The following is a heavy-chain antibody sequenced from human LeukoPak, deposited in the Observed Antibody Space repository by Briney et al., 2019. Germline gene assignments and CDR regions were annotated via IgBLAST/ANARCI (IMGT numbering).Heavy chain of an antibody. V-gene: IGHV3-49*03. CDR3: TRVGVLLWFGEYRGADY. J-gene: IGHJ4*02. CDR1: GFTFGDYA. D-gene: IGHD3-10*01. CDR2: IRSKAYGGTT. Sequence: GGSPRLSCTASGFTFGDYAMSWFRQAPGKGLEWVGFIRSKAYGGTTEYAASVKGRFTISRDDSKSIAYLQMNSLKTEDTAVYYCTRVGVLLWFGEYRGADYWGQGTLVTVSS.